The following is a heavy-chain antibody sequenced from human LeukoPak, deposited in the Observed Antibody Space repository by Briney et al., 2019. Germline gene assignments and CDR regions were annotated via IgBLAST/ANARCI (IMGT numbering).Heavy chain of an antibody. D-gene: IGHD6-19*01. CDR1: GYTLTELS. CDR2: FDPEDGET. Sequence: ASVKVSCKVSGYTLTELSMHWVRQAPGKELEWMGGFDPEDGETIYAQKFQGRVTMTEDTSTDTAYMELSSLRSEDTAVYYCATDPYSSGWPRSNRLDYWGQGTLVTVSS. J-gene: IGHJ4*02. V-gene: IGHV1-24*01. CDR3: ATDPYSSGWPRSNRLDY.